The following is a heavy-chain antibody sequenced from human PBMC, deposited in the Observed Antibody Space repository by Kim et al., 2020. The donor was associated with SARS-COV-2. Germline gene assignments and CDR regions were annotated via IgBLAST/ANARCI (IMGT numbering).Heavy chain of an antibody. CDR1: GGSISRGGYY. J-gene: IGHJ4*02. CDR2: IYYSGST. V-gene: IGHV4-31*03. Sequence: SETLSLTCTVSGGSISRGGYYWRWIRQHPGKGLEWIGYIYYSGSTYYNPSLKSRVTISVDTSKNQFSLKLSSVTAADTAVYYCASGLGFGGVLDYWGQGT. CDR3: ASGLGFGGVLDY. D-gene: IGHD3-16*01.